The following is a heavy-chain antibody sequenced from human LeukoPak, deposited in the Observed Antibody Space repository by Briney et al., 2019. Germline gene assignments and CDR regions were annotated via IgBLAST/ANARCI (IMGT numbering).Heavy chain of an antibody. J-gene: IGHJ4*02. CDR2: TYYSGST. CDR1: GGSISSYY. D-gene: IGHD3-22*01. Sequence: SETLSLTCTVSGGSISSYYWSWIRQPPGKGLEWIGYTYYSGSTNYNPSLKSRVTISVDTSKNQFSLKLSSVTAADTAVYYCARDYSRYDSSPFFDYWGQGTLVTVSS. CDR3: ARDYSRYDSSPFFDY. V-gene: IGHV4-59*12.